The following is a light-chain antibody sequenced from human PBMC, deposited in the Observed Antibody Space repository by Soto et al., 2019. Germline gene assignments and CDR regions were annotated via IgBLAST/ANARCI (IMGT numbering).Light chain of an antibody. J-gene: IGKJ1*01. Sequence: DIPMTQSPSSLSASVGDRVTITCRASQDIRNDLGWYQQQPGRGPKRLIYAASSLQSGVPSRFSGSGSGTEFTLTISSLQPEDFATYYCLQHNSYPWTFGQGTKVEIK. V-gene: IGKV1-17*01. CDR1: QDIRND. CDR3: LQHNSYPWT. CDR2: AAS.